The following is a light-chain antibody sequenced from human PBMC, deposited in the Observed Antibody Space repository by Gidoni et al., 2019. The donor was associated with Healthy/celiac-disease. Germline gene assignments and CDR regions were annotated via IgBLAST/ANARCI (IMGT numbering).Light chain of an antibody. CDR3: QQLNSYPRVT. Sequence: IQLTQSTSSLSASVGDRVTITCRASQGISSYLAWYQQKPGKAPKLLIYAASTLQSGVPSRFSGSGSGTDFTLTISSLQPEDFATYYCQQLNSYPRVTFGPXTKVDIK. CDR1: QGISSY. J-gene: IGKJ3*01. V-gene: IGKV1-9*01. CDR2: AAS.